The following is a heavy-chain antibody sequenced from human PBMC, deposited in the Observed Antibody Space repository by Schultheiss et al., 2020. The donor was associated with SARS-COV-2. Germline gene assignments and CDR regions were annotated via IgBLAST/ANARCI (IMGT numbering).Heavy chain of an antibody. Sequence: GESLKISCAASGFTFSDYYMSWIRQAPGKGLEWVSSISSSSSYIYYADSVKGRFTISRDNAKNSLYLQMNSLRAEDTAVYYCARDRGYCSGGSCYSAFDIWGQGTMVTV. J-gene: IGHJ3*02. CDR2: ISSSSSYI. CDR1: GFTFSDYY. CDR3: ARDRGYCSGGSCYSAFDI. V-gene: IGHV3-11*06. D-gene: IGHD2-15*01.